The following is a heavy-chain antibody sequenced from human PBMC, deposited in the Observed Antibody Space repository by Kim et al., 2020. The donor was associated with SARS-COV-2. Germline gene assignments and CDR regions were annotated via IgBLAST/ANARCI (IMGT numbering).Heavy chain of an antibody. V-gene: IGHV3-23*01. CDR2: LSGSGAST. D-gene: IGHD4-17*01. Sequence: GGSLRLSCAASGFTFSSHAMNWVRQAPGKGLEWVSSLSGSGASTYYSDSVKGHFTISRDNSKNTLYLQMNSLRADDTAIYFCAKDGRGHGAFHWFDAWGQGTLVTVSS. CDR1: GFTFSSHA. CDR3: AKDGRGHGAFHWFDA. J-gene: IGHJ5*02.